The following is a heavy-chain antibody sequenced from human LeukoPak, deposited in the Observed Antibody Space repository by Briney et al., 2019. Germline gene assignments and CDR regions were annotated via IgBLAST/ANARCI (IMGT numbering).Heavy chain of an antibody. V-gene: IGHV3-11*04. CDR2: LNSSGGPT. CDR3: ARDLNRLYYGSGSETKMDY. D-gene: IGHD3-10*01. CDR1: GFTFSDYY. Sequence: GGSLRLSCAASGFTFSDYYMSWFRQAPGKGLECISYLNSSGGPTYYADSVKGRFTVSGDNAKNSLYLQMDSLRAEDTAVFYCARDLNRLYYGSGSETKMDYWGQGTLVTVSS. J-gene: IGHJ4*02.